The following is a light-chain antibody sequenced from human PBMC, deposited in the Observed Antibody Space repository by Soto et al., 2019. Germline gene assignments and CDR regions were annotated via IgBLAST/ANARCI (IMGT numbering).Light chain of an antibody. Sequence: EVVMTQSPATLSVSPGEGVTLSCRANQGIGDTLAWYQQKPGQPPRLLIYGASSRATGIPDRFSGSGSGTDFTLTISRLEPEDFAVFYCQHYDSLPITFGQGTRLEIK. CDR3: QHYDSLPIT. CDR2: GAS. V-gene: IGKV3-20*01. J-gene: IGKJ5*01. CDR1: QGIGDT.